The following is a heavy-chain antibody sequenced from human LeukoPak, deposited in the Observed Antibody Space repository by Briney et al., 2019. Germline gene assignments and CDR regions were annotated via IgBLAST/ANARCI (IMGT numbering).Heavy chain of an antibody. Sequence: SVKVSCKASGYTFTGYYMHWVRQAPGQGLEWMGRIIPILGIANYAQKFQGRVTITADKSTSTAYMELSSLRSEDTAVYYCAREEGSYPHDAFDIWGQGTMVTVSS. J-gene: IGHJ3*02. V-gene: IGHV1-69*04. D-gene: IGHD1-26*01. CDR1: GYTFTGYY. CDR2: IIPILGIA. CDR3: AREEGSYPHDAFDI.